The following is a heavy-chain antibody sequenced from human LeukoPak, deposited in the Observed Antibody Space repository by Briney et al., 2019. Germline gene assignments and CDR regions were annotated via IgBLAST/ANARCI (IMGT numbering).Heavy chain of an antibody. Sequence: ASVKVSCKASGYTFTSYGISWVRQAPGQGLEWMGWISAYNGNTNYAQKLQGRVTMTTDTSTSTAYMELRSLGSDDTAVYYCASINYDILTGWDSYYMDVWGKGTTVTVSS. CDR3: ASINYDILTGWDSYYMDV. CDR2: ISAYNGNT. V-gene: IGHV1-18*01. CDR1: GYTFTSYG. J-gene: IGHJ6*03. D-gene: IGHD3-9*01.